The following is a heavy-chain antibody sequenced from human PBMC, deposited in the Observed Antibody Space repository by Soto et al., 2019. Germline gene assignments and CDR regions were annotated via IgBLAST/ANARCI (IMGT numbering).Heavy chain of an antibody. CDR1: GYTFTSYG. Sequence: QVQLVQSGAEVKKPGASVKVSCKASGYTFTSYGISWVRQAPGQGLEWMGWISAYNGNTNYAQKLQGRVTMTTDTSTSTAYMELRSLRSDDTAVYYCARDHCGGDCYSRRPWEIFDYWGQGTLVTVSS. CDR3: ARDHCGGDCYSRRPWEIFDY. V-gene: IGHV1-18*04. D-gene: IGHD2-21*02. J-gene: IGHJ4*02. CDR2: ISAYNGNT.